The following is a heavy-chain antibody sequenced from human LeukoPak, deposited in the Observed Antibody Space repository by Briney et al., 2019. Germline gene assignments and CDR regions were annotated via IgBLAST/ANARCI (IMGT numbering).Heavy chain of an antibody. J-gene: IGHJ4*02. Sequence: GGSLRLSCAASGFTFSTYAMSWVRQAPGKGLEWVSTMSGDGGSTYYVDSVEGRFTMSRDNSKNTLYLQMNSLRAEDTAVYYCARLSRDGYNANWGQGTLVTVSS. CDR2: MSGDGGST. V-gene: IGHV3-23*01. CDR3: ARLSRDGYNAN. CDR1: GFTFSTYA. D-gene: IGHD5-24*01.